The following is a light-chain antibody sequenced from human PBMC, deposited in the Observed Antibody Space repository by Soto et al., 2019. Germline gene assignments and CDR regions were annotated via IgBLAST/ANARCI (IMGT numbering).Light chain of an antibody. J-gene: IGLJ2*01. Sequence: QSVLTQPPSVSGAPGQRVTISCTGSSSNIGAGYDVHWYQQLPGTAPKLLIYGNSNRPSGVPDRFSGSKSGTSASLAITGLQDEDESDYYCQSYDSSLSGQGVFGGGTKLTVL. CDR1: SSNIGAGYD. CDR2: GNS. V-gene: IGLV1-40*01. CDR3: QSYDSSLSGQGV.